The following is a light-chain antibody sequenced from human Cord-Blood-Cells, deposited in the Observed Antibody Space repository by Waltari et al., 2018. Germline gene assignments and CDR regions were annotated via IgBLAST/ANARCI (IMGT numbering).Light chain of an antibody. CDR1: QSVLYSFNNKNY. CDR2: WAS. V-gene: IGKV4-1*01. CDR3: QQYYSTPLT. Sequence: DSVMIQSPDSLAVSLGESSTINCMSSQSVLYSFNNKNYLAWYQPKPGQPPKLLIYWASTRESGVPDRFSGSGSGTDFTLTISSLQAEDVAVYYCQQYYSTPLTFGGGTKVEIK. J-gene: IGKJ4*01.